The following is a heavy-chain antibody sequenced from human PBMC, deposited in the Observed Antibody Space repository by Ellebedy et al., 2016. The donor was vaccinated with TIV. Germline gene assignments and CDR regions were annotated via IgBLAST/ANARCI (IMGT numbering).Heavy chain of an antibody. CDR2: IYYSGST. J-gene: IGHJ4*02. CDR3: ARTYYYDSSSYPLFDY. D-gene: IGHD3-22*01. CDR1: GGSIYSYY. V-gene: IGHV4-59*08. Sequence: SETLSLTCTVSGGSIYSYYWNWIRQPPGKGLEWIGYIYYSGSTNYNPSLKSRVTISVDTSNNQFSLKLSSVTAADTAVYYCARTYYYDSSSYPLFDYWGQGTLVTVSS.